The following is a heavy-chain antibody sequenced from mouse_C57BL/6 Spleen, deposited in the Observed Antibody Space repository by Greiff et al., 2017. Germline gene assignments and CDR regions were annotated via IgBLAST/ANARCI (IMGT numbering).Heavy chain of an antibody. Sequence: QVQLQQPGAELVKPGASVKLSCKASGYTFTSYWMHWVKQRPGQDLEWIGMIHPNSGSTNYNEKFKSKATLTVDKSSSTAYMQLSSLTSEDSAVYYWARDNYYGSSYDWYFDVWGTGTTVTVSS. J-gene: IGHJ1*03. CDR1: GYTFTSYW. CDR2: IHPNSGST. V-gene: IGHV1-64*01. CDR3: ARDNYYGSSYDWYFDV. D-gene: IGHD1-1*01.